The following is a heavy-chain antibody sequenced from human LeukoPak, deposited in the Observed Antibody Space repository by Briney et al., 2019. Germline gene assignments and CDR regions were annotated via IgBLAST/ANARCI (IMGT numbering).Heavy chain of an antibody. CDR3: ARPLSGGSYSTGV. J-gene: IGHJ4*02. V-gene: IGHV4-39*01. CDR2: IYYSGST. Sequence: PSETLSLTCTVSGGSISSSSYYWGWIRQPPGKGLEWIGSIYYSGSTYYNPSLKSRVTISVDTSENQFSLKLSSGTAADTAVYYCARPLSGGSYSTGVWGQGTLVTVSS. CDR1: GGSISSSSYY. D-gene: IGHD1-26*01.